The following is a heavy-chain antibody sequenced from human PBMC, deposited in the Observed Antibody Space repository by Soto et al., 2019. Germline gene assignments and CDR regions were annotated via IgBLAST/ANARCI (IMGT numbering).Heavy chain of an antibody. CDR3: ARDIPAGYCAGGSCYYYHGMDV. J-gene: IGHJ6*02. CDR1: GGTFSTYA. Sequence: QMQLVQSGAEVKKPGSSVKVSCKASGGTFSTYAISWVRQAPGQGLEWMGGIIPIFRTTNYSQRFQGRVTITADESTGTAYLARSSLTSEDTAVYYCARDIPAGYCAGGSCYYYHGMDVWGQGTTVTVSS. CDR2: IIPIFRTT. V-gene: IGHV1-69*01. D-gene: IGHD2-15*01.